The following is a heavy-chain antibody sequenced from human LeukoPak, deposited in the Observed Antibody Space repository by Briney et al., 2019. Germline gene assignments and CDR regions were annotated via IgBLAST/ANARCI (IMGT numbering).Heavy chain of an antibody. D-gene: IGHD3-10*01. CDR2: ISAYNGNT. Sequence: ASVKVSCKASGGTFSGYTISWVRQAPGQGLEWMGWISAYNGNTNYAQKLQGRVTMTTDTSTSTAYMELRSLRSDDTAVYYCARDLSPLVRGVISDYWGQGTLVTVSS. CDR3: ARDLSPLVRGVISDY. CDR1: GGTFSGYT. V-gene: IGHV1-18*01. J-gene: IGHJ4*02.